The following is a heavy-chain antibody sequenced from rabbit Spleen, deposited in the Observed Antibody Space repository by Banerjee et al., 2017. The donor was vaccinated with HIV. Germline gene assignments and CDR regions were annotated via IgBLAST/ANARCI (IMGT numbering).Heavy chain of an antibody. CDR3: ARDTSSSFSSYGMDL. CDR1: GVSFSGSSY. Sequence: EQLEESGGGLVKPEGSLTLTCKASGVSFSGSSYMCWVRQAPGKGLEWIACIDAGSSGFTYFASWAKGRFTISKTSSTTVTLQMTSLTAADTATYFCARDTSSSFSSYGMDLWGQGTLVTVS. CDR2: IDAGSSGFT. J-gene: IGHJ6*01. V-gene: IGHV1S45*01. D-gene: IGHD1-1*01.